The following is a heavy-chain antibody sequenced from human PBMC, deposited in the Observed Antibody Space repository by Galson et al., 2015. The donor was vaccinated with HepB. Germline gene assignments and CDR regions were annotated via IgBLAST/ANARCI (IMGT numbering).Heavy chain of an antibody. V-gene: IGHV1-18*01. D-gene: IGHD3-10*01. Sequence: SVKVSCKASGYTFTSYGISWVRQAPGQGLEWMGWISAYNGNTNYAQKLQGRVTMTTDTSTSTAYMELRSLRSDDTAVYYCARVISRRVRGVIITNNWFDPWGQGTLVTVSS. CDR3: ARVISRRVRGVIITNNWFDP. J-gene: IGHJ5*02. CDR1: GYTFTSYG. CDR2: ISAYNGNT.